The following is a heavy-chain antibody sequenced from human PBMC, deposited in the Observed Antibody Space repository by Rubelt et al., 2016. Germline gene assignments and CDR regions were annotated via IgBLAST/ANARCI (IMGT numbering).Heavy chain of an antibody. CDR1: GYTFTGYY. Sequence: QVQLVQSGAAVKKPGASVKVSCKASGYTFTGYYMHWVRQAPGQGLEWMGWINPNSGGTNYAQKFQGRVTMTREPSVSTAYMELSRLTSDDTAVYYCARGNSGYDYGLDYWGQGTLVTVSS. CDR2: INPNSGGT. D-gene: IGHD5-12*01. CDR3: ARGNSGYDYGLDY. J-gene: IGHJ4*02. V-gene: IGHV1-2*02.